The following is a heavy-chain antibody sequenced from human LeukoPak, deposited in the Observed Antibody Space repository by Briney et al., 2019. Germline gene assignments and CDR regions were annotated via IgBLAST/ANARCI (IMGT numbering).Heavy chain of an antibody. CDR3: ARVSRGNSVGGDY. CDR2: VYHSGST. CDR1: GGSISSSYW. V-gene: IGHV4-4*02. D-gene: IGHD4-23*01. Sequence: SETLSLTCAVSGGSISSSYWWSWVRQPPGKGLEWIGEVYHSGSTNYRPSLKSRVTISLDTSKNQFSLKLSSVTAADTAMYYCARVSRGNSVGGDYWGQGTLVTVSS. J-gene: IGHJ4*02.